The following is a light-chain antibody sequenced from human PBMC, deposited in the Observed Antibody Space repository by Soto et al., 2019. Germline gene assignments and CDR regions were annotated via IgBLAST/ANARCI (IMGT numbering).Light chain of an antibody. Sequence: EIVMTQSPATLSVSPGERATLSCRASQSVSSNLAWYQQKPGQAPSLLIYGASTRATGIPARFSGSGSGTEFTLTISSLQSQDFAVYYCQQYNNWPKTFGQVTKVAIK. V-gene: IGKV3-15*01. CDR2: GAS. CDR1: QSVSSN. CDR3: QQYNNWPKT. J-gene: IGKJ1*01.